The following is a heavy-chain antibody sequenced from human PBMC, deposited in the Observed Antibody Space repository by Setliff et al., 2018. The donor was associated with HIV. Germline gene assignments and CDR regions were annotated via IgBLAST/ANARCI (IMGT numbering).Heavy chain of an antibody. Sequence: LSCPASGFTFGDNCGDNAMSWVRQAPGKGLEWVGFIRSKAYGGTTEYAASVKGRFTISRDDSKSIAYLQMNSLKTEDTAVYYCTSERDGYNYGRPAFDIWGQGTMVTVSS. CDR2: IRSKAYGGTT. D-gene: IGHD5-12*01. CDR1: GFTFGDNCGDNA. CDR3: TSERDGYNYGRPAFDI. J-gene: IGHJ3*02. V-gene: IGHV3-49*04.